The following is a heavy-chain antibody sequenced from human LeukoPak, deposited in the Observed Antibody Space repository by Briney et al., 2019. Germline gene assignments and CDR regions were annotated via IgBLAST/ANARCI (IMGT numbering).Heavy chain of an antibody. CDR3: ARQGIAVAGTTNYFNY. J-gene: IGHJ4*02. Sequence: GASLKIPCRGSGYSFTSYWIGWVRQLPGKGLEWMGIFYPGDSDTRNSPPFQGQVTISADKSISTAYLQWSSLKASDTAMYYCARQGIAVAGTTNYFNYWGQRTLVTVSS. V-gene: IGHV5-51*01. D-gene: IGHD6-19*01. CDR1: GYSFTSYW. CDR2: FYPGDSDT.